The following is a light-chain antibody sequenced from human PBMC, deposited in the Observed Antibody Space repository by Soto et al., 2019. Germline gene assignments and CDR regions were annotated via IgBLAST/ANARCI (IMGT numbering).Light chain of an antibody. V-gene: IGLV2-11*01. Sequence: QSALTQPRSVSGSPGQSVTISCTGTSSDVGGYNYVSWYQKYPGKAPRLMIYDVSKRPSGVPDRFSGSKSGNTASLTISGLQAEDEADYYCCSHAGSTSLVFGGGTKVTVL. CDR1: SSDVGGYNY. CDR2: DVS. J-gene: IGLJ2*01. CDR3: CSHAGSTSLV.